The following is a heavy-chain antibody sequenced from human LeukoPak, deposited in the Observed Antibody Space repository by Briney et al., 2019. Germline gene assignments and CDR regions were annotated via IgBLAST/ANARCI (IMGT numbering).Heavy chain of an antibody. Sequence: PGGSLRLSCAASGFTFSSYSMNWVRQAPGKGLEWVSYISSSSSTIYYADSVKGRFTISRDNAKNSLYLQMNSLRAEDTAVYYCARDGSRGNLVTAPDFWGRGTLVTVSS. CDR2: ISSSSSTI. J-gene: IGHJ4*02. V-gene: IGHV3-48*04. CDR1: GFTFSSYS. D-gene: IGHD2-21*02. CDR3: ARDGSRGNLVTAPDF.